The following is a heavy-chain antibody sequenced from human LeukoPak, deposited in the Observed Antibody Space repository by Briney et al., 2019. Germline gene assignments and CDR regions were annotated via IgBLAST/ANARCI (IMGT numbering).Heavy chain of an antibody. CDR1: GYTFTSNY. Sequence: ASVKVSCKASGYTFTSNYIHWVRQAPGQGLEWMGMIYPRDGSTSYARKFQGRVTVTRDTSTSTVHMELSGLRSEDTAVYYCARDQEGFDYWGQGTLVTVSS. J-gene: IGHJ4*02. CDR3: ARDQEGFDY. V-gene: IGHV1-46*01. CDR2: IYPRDGST.